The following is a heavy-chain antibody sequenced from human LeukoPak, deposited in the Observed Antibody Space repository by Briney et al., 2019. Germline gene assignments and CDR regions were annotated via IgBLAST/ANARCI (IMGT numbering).Heavy chain of an antibody. V-gene: IGHV3-48*01. CDR3: AKALQKIVYDSSAGGD. J-gene: IGHJ4*02. D-gene: IGHD3-22*01. CDR2: ITSDSAFM. CDR1: GFNLKTYS. Sequence: PGGSLRLSCAASGFNLKTYSINWVRQAPGKGLEWISYITSDSAFMYYADSVKGRFTISRDNSKNTLYLQMNSLRAEDTAVYYCAKALQKIVYDSSAGGDWGQGTLVTVSS.